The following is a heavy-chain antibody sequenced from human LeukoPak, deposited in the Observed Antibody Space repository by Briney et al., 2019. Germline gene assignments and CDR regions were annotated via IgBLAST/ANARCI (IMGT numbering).Heavy chain of an antibody. V-gene: IGHV1-46*01. CDR1: GYTFTRYN. CDR3: VLFYAGRPNY. Sequence: ASVKVSCKASGYTFTRYNMHWVRQAPGQGLEWMGIIDPRSGSTTYAQKFQGRVTITRDTSTTTVFMEMSSLNSEDTAMYNCVLFYAGRPNYWGQGTLVTVSS. D-gene: IGHD1-1*01. CDR2: IDPRSGST. J-gene: IGHJ4*02.